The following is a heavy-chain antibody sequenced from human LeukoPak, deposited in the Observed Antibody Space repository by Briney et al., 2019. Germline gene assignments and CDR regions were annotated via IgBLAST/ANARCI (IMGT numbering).Heavy chain of an antibody. D-gene: IGHD3-10*01. Sequence: GGSLRLPCAASGFTVSSNYMSWVRQAPGKGLEWVSVIYSGGSTYYADSVKGRFTISRDNSKNTLYLQMNSLRAEDTAVYYCARVGLWFGELHENWGQGTLVTVSS. CDR1: GFTVSSNY. CDR2: IYSGGST. V-gene: IGHV3-66*01. CDR3: ARVGLWFGELHEN. J-gene: IGHJ4*02.